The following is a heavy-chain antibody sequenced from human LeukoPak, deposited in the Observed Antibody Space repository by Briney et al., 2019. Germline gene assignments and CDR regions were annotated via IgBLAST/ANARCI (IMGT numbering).Heavy chain of an antibody. J-gene: IGHJ4*02. CDR3: PIVATIRDY. CDR1: GGSISSSSYY. CDR2: IYYSGST. D-gene: IGHD5-12*01. Sequence: PSETLSLTCTVSGGSISSSSYYWGWIRQPPGKGLEWIGSIYYSGSTYYNPSLKSRVTISVDTSKNQFSLKLSSVTAADTAVYYCPIVATIRDYWGQGTLVTVSS. V-gene: IGHV4-39*07.